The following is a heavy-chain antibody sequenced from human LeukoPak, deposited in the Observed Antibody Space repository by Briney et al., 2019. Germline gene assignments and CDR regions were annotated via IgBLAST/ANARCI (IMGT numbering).Heavy chain of an antibody. Sequence: SETLSLTCTVSGDSLDGHYWYWIRQPAGKGLEWIGRIYSSGSRNYTPSLKSRVTMSIDTSKNSLSLKLNTVTAADSAVYYCARLNGDGFDIWGQGAKVTVSS. D-gene: IGHD2-8*01. CDR2: IYSSGSR. CDR3: ARLNGDGFDI. V-gene: IGHV4-4*07. CDR1: GDSLDGHY. J-gene: IGHJ3*02.